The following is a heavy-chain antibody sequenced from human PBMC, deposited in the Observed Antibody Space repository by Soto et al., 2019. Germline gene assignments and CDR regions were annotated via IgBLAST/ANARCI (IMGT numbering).Heavy chain of an antibody. J-gene: IGHJ1*01. D-gene: IGHD2-8*02. CDR3: ARDNITGRFDD. V-gene: IGHV4-34*01. Sequence: SETLSLTCAVYGGSFSGYYWTWIRQPPGTGLEWIGEINHSGSTNYNPSLKSRVTISVDTSKNQFSLKLTSVTAADTAVYYCARDNITGRFDDRGQGTPVIVSS. CDR1: GGSFSGYY. CDR2: INHSGST.